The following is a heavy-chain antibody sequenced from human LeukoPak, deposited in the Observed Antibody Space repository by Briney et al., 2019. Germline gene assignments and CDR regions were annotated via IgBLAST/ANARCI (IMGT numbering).Heavy chain of an antibody. CDR3: ARSRTTVTKDALDY. Sequence: GGSLRLSCAASGFTFSSYAMSWVRQAPGKGLEWVSAISGSGGSTYYADSVKGRFTISRDNSKNFLYLQMNSLRAEDTAVYFCARSRTTVTKDALDYWGQGTLVTVSS. D-gene: IGHD4-17*01. CDR1: GFTFSSYA. CDR2: ISGSGGST. V-gene: IGHV3-23*01. J-gene: IGHJ4*02.